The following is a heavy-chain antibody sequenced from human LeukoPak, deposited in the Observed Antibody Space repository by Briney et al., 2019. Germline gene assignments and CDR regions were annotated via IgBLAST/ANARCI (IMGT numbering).Heavy chain of an antibody. CDR3: APRVVVITAPFDY. CDR2: IRYDGTNK. J-gene: IGHJ4*02. Sequence: GRSLRLSCAASGFTFSSYGMHWVRQAPGKGLEWVAFIRYDGTNKYYADSVKGRFTISRDNSKNTLYLQMNSLRVEDTAVYYCAPRVVVITAPFDYWGQGTLVTVSS. V-gene: IGHV3-30*02. CDR1: GFTFSSYG. D-gene: IGHD2-21*01.